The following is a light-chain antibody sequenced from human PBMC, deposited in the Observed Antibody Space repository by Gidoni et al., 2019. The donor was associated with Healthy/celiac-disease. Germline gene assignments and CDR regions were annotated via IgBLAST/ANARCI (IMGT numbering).Light chain of an antibody. CDR3: QQYYSYRLT. V-gene: IGKV1-8*01. J-gene: IGKJ4*01. CDR2: AAS. Sequence: AIRMTQSPSSFSASTGDRITITCRASQGISSYLAWYQQKPGKAPKLLIYAASTLQSGVPSSFSGVGSGTDFTLTFSCLQSEDFATYYCQQYYSYRLTFGGGTKVEIK. CDR1: QGISSY.